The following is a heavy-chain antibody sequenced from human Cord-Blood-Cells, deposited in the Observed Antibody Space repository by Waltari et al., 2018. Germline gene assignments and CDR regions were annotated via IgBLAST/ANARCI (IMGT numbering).Heavy chain of an antibody. Sequence: QVQLVQSGAEVKKPGASVKVSCKASGYTFTGYYMHWVRQAPGQGLEWMRWINPNSGGTNYAQKFQGRFTMTRDTSISTAYMELSRLRSDDTAVYYCARGPRLLAARHRSWFDPWGQGTLVTVSS. D-gene: IGHD6-6*01. CDR1: GYTFTGYY. V-gene: IGHV1-2*02. CDR3: ARGPRLLAARHRSWFDP. CDR2: INPNSGGT. J-gene: IGHJ5*02.